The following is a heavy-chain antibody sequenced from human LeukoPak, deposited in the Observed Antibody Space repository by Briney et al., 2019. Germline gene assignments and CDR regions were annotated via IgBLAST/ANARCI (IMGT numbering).Heavy chain of an antibody. V-gene: IGHV1-24*01. J-gene: IGHJ4*02. D-gene: IGHD5-12*01. CDR2: FDPEDGET. CDR1: GYTLTELS. Sequence: ASVKVSCKVSGYTLTELSMHWVRQAPGKGLEWMGGFDPEDGETIYAQKFQGRVTMTEDTSTDTAYMELSSLRSEDTAVYYCATASRGYSGYDPFDYWGQGTLVTVSS. CDR3: ATASRGYSGYDPFDY.